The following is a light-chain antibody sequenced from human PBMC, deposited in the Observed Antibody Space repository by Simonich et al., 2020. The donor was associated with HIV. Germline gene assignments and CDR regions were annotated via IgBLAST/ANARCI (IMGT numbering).Light chain of an antibody. J-gene: IGKJ1*01. CDR1: QSVLYSSNNKNY. CDR2: WAS. V-gene: IGKV4-1*01. Sequence: DIVMTQSPDSLAVSLGERATINCKSSQSVLYSSNNKNYLAWSQQKPGQPPKLLIYWASTRESGVPDRFSGSWSGTDFTLTISSLQAEDVAVYYCQQYYSTPRTFGQGTKVEIK. CDR3: QQYYSTPRT.